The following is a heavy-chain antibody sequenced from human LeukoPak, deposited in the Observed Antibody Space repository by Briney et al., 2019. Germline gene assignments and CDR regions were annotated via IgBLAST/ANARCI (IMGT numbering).Heavy chain of an antibody. Sequence: SETLSLTCAVYGGSFSGYYWSWIRQPPGKGLEWIGEINHSGSTNYNPSLKSRVTISVNTSKNQFSLKLSSVTAADTAVYYCARLSLYSSGWLGAYNWFDPWGQGTLVTVSS. CDR3: ARLSLYSSGWLGAYNWFDP. J-gene: IGHJ5*02. D-gene: IGHD6-19*01. CDR2: INHSGST. CDR1: GGSFSGYY. V-gene: IGHV4-34*01.